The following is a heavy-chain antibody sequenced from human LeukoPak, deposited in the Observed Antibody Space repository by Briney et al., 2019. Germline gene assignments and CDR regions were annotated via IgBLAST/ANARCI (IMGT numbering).Heavy chain of an antibody. CDR3: ARSRGGYGDYGSWFDP. CDR2: IHYSGST. D-gene: IGHD3-16*01. CDR1: GGSIGSFF. V-gene: IGHV4-59*01. Sequence: SETLSLTCTVSGGSIGSFFWSWIRQPPGKALECIGYIHYSGSTKYNPSLKSRVTISVDTSENQFSLTLNSVTAADTAVYYCARSRGGYGDYGSWFDPWGQGILVTVSS. J-gene: IGHJ5*02.